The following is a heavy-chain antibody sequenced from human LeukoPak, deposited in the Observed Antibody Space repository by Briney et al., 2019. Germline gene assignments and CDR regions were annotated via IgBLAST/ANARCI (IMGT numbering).Heavy chain of an antibody. CDR3: ARDRHGSGSAHTFDP. J-gene: IGHJ5*02. D-gene: IGHD3-10*01. CDR1: GGSISSYY. V-gene: IGHV4-59*01. CDR2: IYYSGST. Sequence: NPSETLALTCTVSGGSISSYYWSWIRQPPGKGLEWIAYIYYSGSTNYNPSLKSRVTISVDTSKNQFSLKLRSVTAADTAVYYCARDRHGSGSAHTFDPWGQGTLVTVSS.